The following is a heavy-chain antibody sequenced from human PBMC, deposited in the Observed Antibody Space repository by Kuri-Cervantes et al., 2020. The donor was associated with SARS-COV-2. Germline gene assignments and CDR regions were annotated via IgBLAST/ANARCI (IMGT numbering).Heavy chain of an antibody. D-gene: IGHD2-15*01. CDR1: GFTFGDYA. J-gene: IGHJ4*02. CDR3: TRGVSGTPIPRVDY. V-gene: IGHV3-49*03. Sequence: GGSLRLSCTASGFTFGDYAMSWFRQAPGKGLEWVGLIRSKAYGGTTEYAASVKGRFTISRDDSKSIAYLQMNSLKTEDTAVYYCTRGVSGTPIPRVDYWGQGTLVTVSS. CDR2: IRSKAYGGTT.